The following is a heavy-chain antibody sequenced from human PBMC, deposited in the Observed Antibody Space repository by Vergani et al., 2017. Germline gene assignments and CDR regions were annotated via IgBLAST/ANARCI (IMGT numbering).Heavy chain of an antibody. V-gene: IGHV3-11*01. CDR3: ARKHISNYYYSSGYYYMGYYYGMDV. D-gene: IGHD3-22*01. CDR1: GFTFSDYY. Sequence: QVQLVESGGGLVKPGGSLRLSCAASGFTFSDYYMSWSRQAPGKGLEWVSYISSSGSTIYYADYVKGRFTISRENAKNSLYLQMNSLRAEDTAVYYCARKHISNYYYSSGYYYMGYYYGMDVWGQGTTVTVSS. J-gene: IGHJ6*02. CDR2: ISSSGSTI.